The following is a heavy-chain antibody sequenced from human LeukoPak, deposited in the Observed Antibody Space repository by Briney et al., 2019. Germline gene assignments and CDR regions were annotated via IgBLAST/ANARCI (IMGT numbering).Heavy chain of an antibody. D-gene: IGHD7-27*01. J-gene: IGHJ5*02. V-gene: IGHV1-18*01. Sequence: WASVKVSCKVSGYTLTELSMHWVRQAPGHGLEWMGWISGHSGNTNYAQKFQGRATMTTDTSTSTAYMELRSLRFDDTAVYYCARDFAWGSGGAPIDDNWLDPWGQGILVTVSS. CDR3: ARDFAWGSGGAPIDDNWLDP. CDR1: GYTLTELS. CDR2: ISGHSGNT.